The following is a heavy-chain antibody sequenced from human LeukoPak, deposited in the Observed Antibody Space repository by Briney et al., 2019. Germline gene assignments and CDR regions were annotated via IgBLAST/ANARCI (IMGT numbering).Heavy chain of an antibody. Sequence: ASVKVSCKASGCTFTGYYMHWVRQAPGQGLEWMGRINPNSGGTNYAQKFQGRVTMTRDTSISTAYMELSRLRSDDTAVYYCTREVFITIFGVVQTMDVWGQGTTVTVSS. CDR1: GCTFTGYY. CDR2: INPNSGGT. J-gene: IGHJ6*02. CDR3: TREVFITIFGVVQTMDV. V-gene: IGHV1-2*06. D-gene: IGHD3-3*01.